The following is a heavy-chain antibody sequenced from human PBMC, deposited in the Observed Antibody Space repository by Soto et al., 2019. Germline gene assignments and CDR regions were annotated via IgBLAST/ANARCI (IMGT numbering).Heavy chain of an antibody. CDR2: IYYSGST. D-gene: IGHD2-2*01. V-gene: IGHV4-31*03. Sequence: SETLSLTCTVSGGSISSGGYYWSWIRQHPGKGLEWIGYIYYSGSTYYNPSLKSRVTISVDTSKDQFSLKLSSVTAADTAVYYCAVSRDGYSMDAWGQGTPVTVSS. CDR3: AVSRDGYSMDA. CDR1: GGSISSGGYY. J-gene: IGHJ6*02.